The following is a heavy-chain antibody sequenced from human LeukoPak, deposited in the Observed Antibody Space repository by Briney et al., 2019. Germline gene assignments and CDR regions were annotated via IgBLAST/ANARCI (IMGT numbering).Heavy chain of an antibody. CDR2: ISAYNGNT. CDR1: GYTFTSYA. Sequence: ASVKVSCKASGYTFTSYAMNWVRQAPGQGLEWMGWISAYNGNTNYAQKLQGRVTMTTDTSTSTAYMELRSLRSDDTAVYYCAETGREGSFDYWGQGTLVTVSS. CDR3: AETGREGSFDY. V-gene: IGHV1-18*01. J-gene: IGHJ4*02. D-gene: IGHD3-9*01.